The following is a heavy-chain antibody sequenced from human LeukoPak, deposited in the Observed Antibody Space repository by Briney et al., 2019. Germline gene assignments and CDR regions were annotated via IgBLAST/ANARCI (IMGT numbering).Heavy chain of an antibody. J-gene: IGHJ4*02. CDR1: GGSFSGYY. V-gene: IGHV4-34*01. Sequence: SETLSLTCAVYGGSFSGYYWSWIRQPPGKGLEWIGEINHSGSTNYNPSLKSRVTISVDTSKNQFSLKLSSVTAADTAVYYCAREHWNGDYHPPPFDYWGRGTLVTVSS. CDR3: AREHWNGDYHPPPFDY. CDR2: INHSGST. D-gene: IGHD4-17*01.